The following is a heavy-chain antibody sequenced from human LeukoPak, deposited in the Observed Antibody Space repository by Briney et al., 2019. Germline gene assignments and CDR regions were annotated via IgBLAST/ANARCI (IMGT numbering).Heavy chain of an antibody. Sequence: GGSLRLSCAASGFTFSSYSMNWVRQAPGKGLEWVSYISSSSSTIYYADSVKGRFTISRDNAKNSLYLQMNSLRDEDTAVYYCAKDPMVRGVIGRYFDYWGQGTLVTVSS. D-gene: IGHD3-10*01. V-gene: IGHV3-48*02. CDR2: ISSSSSTI. CDR1: GFTFSSYS. J-gene: IGHJ4*02. CDR3: AKDPMVRGVIGRYFDY.